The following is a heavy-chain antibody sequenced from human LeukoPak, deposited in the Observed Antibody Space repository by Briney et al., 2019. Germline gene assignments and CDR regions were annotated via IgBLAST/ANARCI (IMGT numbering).Heavy chain of an antibody. J-gene: IGHJ3*02. D-gene: IGHD2-15*01. CDR1: GFTFDDYA. CDR2: ISWNSGSI. CDR3: AKEGYCSGGSCYLNAAFDI. Sequence: GGSLRLSCAASGFTFDDYAMHWVRQAPGKGLEWASGISWNSGSIGYADSVKGRVTISRDNAKNSLYLQMNSLRAEDTALYYCAKEGYCSGGSCYLNAAFDIWGQGTMVTVSS. V-gene: IGHV3-9*01.